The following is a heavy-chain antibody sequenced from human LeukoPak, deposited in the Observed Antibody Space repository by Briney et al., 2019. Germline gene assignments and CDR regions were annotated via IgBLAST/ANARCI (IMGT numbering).Heavy chain of an antibody. V-gene: IGHV3-23*01. J-gene: IGHJ5*02. CDR1: GFTCSYYA. CDR3: AKTSRCMVRGVTNWFDP. CDR2: ISGGGGST. D-gene: IGHD3-10*01. Sequence: GGSLRLSCAASGFTCSYYARSWGRQAPGKGLEWVSAISGGGGSTYYAYSVKGRITISRDHSKSTLYLQMNSLRAEDTAVYYCAKTSRCMVRGVTNWFDPWGQGTLVTVSS.